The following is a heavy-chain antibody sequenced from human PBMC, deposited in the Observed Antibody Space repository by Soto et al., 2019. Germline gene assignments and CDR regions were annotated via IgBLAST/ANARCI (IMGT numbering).Heavy chain of an antibody. V-gene: IGHV4-31*03. CDR3: ARADMIVVPNSFFDY. CDR2: IYYSGST. Sequence: SETLSLTCTVSGGSISSGGYYWSWIRQHPGKGLEWIGYIYYSGSTYYNPSLKSRVTISVDTSKNQFSLKLSSVTAADTAVYYRARADMIVVPNSFFDYWGQGTLVTVSS. D-gene: IGHD3-22*01. CDR1: GGSISSGGYY. J-gene: IGHJ4*02.